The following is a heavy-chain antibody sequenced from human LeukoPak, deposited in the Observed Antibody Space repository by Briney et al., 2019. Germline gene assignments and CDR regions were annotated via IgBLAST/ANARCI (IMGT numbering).Heavy chain of an antibody. CDR2: ISSSSSYI. J-gene: IGHJ4*01. Sequence: KPGGSLRLSCAASGFTFSSYSMNWVRQAPGKGLEWVSGISSSSSYIYYAAPVKGRFTISRDNAKNSLHLQMNSLTPEDTAVYYFARNSVWSDSDFDFWGQGTLVTVSS. CDR1: GFTFSSYS. CDR3: ARNSVWSDSDFDF. D-gene: IGHD3-3*01. V-gene: IGHV3-21*01.